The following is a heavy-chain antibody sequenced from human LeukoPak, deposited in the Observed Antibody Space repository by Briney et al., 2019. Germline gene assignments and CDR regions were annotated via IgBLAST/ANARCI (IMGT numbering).Heavy chain of an antibody. CDR3: ARGILGGFNPGAY. Sequence: SETQSLTCTVSLDSTTSNFWSWVRHPPGKGLEWIGDIHRSRSTNYNPSPPSRVTISINRSRNKIALELSSMTAADTAVYYGARGILGGFNPGAYWGQGTLVTVSS. V-gene: IGHV4-4*02. D-gene: IGHD1-14*01. CDR2: IHRSRST. J-gene: IGHJ4*02. CDR1: LDSTTSNF.